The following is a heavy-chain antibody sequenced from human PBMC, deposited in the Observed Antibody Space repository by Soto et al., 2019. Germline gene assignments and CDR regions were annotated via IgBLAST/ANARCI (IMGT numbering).Heavy chain of an antibody. V-gene: IGHV3-23*01. CDR1: GFTFGRYA. D-gene: IGHD4-17*01. J-gene: IGHJ4*02. Sequence: GGSLRLSCAASGFTFGRYAMSWVRQAPGKGLEWVSAISGSGGSTYYADSVKGRFTISRDNSKNTLYLQMNSLRAEDTAVYYCAKDLDYGDHTGDFDDWGQGTLVTVSS. CDR3: AKDLDYGDHTGDFDD. CDR2: ISGSGGST.